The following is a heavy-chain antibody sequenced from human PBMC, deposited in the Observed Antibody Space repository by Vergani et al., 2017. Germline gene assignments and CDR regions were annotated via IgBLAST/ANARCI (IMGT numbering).Heavy chain of an antibody. CDR1: GFTFDDYT. J-gene: IGHJ4*02. D-gene: IGHD5-12*01. CDR2: ISWDGGST. V-gene: IGHV3-43*01. CDR3: ARVGGYDGFDY. Sequence: EVQLVESGGVVVQPGGSLRLSCAASGFTFDDYTMHWVRQAPGKGLEWVSLISWDGGSTYYADSVKGRFTLSKDNSKNSLYLQMNSLRTEDTALYYCARVGGYDGFDYWGQGTLVTVSS.